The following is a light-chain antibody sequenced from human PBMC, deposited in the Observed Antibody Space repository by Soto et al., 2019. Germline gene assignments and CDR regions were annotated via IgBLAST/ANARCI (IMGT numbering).Light chain of an antibody. Sequence: EIVMTQSPATLSVSPGERATLSCRASQSVSSNLAWYQHKPGQAPRLLIYGASTRATGIPARFSGSGSGTEFTLTISSLQSEDFEVYYCQQYNNWPRTFGQGTKVEIK. CDR2: GAS. CDR3: QQYNNWPRT. J-gene: IGKJ1*01. CDR1: QSVSSN. V-gene: IGKV3-15*01.